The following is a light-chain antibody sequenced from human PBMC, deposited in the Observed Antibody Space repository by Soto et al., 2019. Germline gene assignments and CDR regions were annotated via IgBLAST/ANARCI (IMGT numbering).Light chain of an antibody. J-gene: IGKJ3*01. Sequence: EIVMTQSPATLSVSPGERATLSCRASQSVSSNLAWYQQKPGQAPRLLIYGASTRATGIPARFSGSGSGTEFTLTICSLQSEDFAVYYCQQYNNWPPWTFGPGTKVYIK. V-gene: IGKV3-15*01. CDR3: QQYNNWPPWT. CDR2: GAS. CDR1: QSVSSN.